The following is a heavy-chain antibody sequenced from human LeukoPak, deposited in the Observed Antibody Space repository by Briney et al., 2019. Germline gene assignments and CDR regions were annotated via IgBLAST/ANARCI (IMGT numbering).Heavy chain of an antibody. D-gene: IGHD5-12*01. CDR1: GFTFSSYS. CDR2: ISSSSYI. CDR3: ASSRAPYGGYDFDY. J-gene: IGHJ4*02. Sequence: PGGSLRLSCAASGFTFSSYSMNWVRQAPGKGLEWVSSISSSSYIYYADSVKGRFTISRDNAKNSLYLQMNSLRAEDTAVYYCASSRAPYGGYDFDYWGQGTLATVSS. V-gene: IGHV3-21*01.